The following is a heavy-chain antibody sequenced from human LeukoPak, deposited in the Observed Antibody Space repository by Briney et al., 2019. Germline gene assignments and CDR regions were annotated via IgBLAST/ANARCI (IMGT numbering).Heavy chain of an antibody. CDR1: GFTFSDYY. J-gene: IGHJ4*02. Sequence: GGSLRLSCAASGFTFSDYYMSWIRPAPGKGLEWVSYISSSGSTIYYADSVKGRFTISRDNAKNSLYLQMNSLRAEDTAVYYCASRVTSPYYFDYWGQGTPVTVSS. CDR3: ASRVTSPYYFDY. CDR2: ISSSGSTI. D-gene: IGHD1-14*01. V-gene: IGHV3-11*01.